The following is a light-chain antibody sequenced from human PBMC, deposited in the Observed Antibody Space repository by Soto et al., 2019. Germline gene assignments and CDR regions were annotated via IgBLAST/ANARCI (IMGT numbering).Light chain of an antibody. J-gene: IGLJ1*01. V-gene: IGLV2-23*01. CDR3: CSYAGGGTYV. CDR1: SGDVGRYNL. Sequence: QSALTQPASVSGSPGQAITISCTGTSGDVGRYNLVSWYYHHPGKHPKRMIYEDYKRPSGVSNRFSGSKSGSTASLTSSGLQAEDEADYSCCSYAGGGTYVFVTGTKLTVL. CDR2: EDY.